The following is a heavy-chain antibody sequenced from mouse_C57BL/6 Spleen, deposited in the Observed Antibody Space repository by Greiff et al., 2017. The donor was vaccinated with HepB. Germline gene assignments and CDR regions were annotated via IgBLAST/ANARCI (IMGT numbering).Heavy chain of an antibody. CDR2: ISSGGDYI. Sequence: DVKLVESGEGLVKPGGSLKLSCAASGFTFSSYAMSWVRQTPEKRLEWVAYISSGGDYIYYADTVKGRFTISRDNARNTLYLQMSSLKSEDTAMYYCTRERDYCSKNYAMDYWGQGTSVTVSS. V-gene: IGHV5-9-1*02. CDR3: TRERDYCSKNYAMDY. J-gene: IGHJ4*01. D-gene: IGHD1-1*01. CDR1: GFTFSSYA.